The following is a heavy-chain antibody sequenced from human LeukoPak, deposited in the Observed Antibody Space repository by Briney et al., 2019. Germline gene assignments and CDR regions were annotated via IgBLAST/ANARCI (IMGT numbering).Heavy chain of an antibody. CDR2: IRGDGGDK. V-gene: IGHV3-7*03. Sequence: PGGSLRLSCAASGFTFTSHWMTWVRQAPGKGLEWVANIRGDGGDKYYVDSVKGRFTISRDNAKNSVYLQMNSLKTEDTAVYYCSTSTDSRYSGSYSGSWGRGTLVTVSS. D-gene: IGHD1-26*01. CDR3: STSTDSRYSGSYSGS. CDR1: GFTFTSHW. J-gene: IGHJ5*02.